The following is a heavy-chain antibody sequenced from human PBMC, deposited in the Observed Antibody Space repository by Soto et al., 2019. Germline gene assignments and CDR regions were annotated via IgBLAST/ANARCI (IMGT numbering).Heavy chain of an antibody. Sequence: GGSLRLSCAASGFTFSTYNMNWVRQAPGRGLEWISYITDSSNTIQYADSVKGRFTTSRDNAKNSLYLQMNSLRAEDTAAYYCARDKGSSSWHSFDYWGQGTLVTVS. V-gene: IGHV3-48*01. J-gene: IGHJ4*02. CDR1: GFTFSTYN. CDR3: ARDKGSSSWHSFDY. CDR2: ITDSSNTI. D-gene: IGHD2-2*01.